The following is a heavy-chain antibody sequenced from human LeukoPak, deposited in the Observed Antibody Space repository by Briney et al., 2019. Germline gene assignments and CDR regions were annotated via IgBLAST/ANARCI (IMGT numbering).Heavy chain of an antibody. CDR3: AKDKGKYSTLYYFDY. CDR2: ISYDGSNK. J-gene: IGHJ4*02. CDR1: GSTFSSYG. D-gene: IGHD6-6*01. Sequence: GGSLRLSCAASGSTFSSYGMHWVRQAPGKGLEWVAVISYDGSNKYYADSVKGRFTISRDNSKNTLYLQMNSLRAEDTAVYYCAKDKGKYSTLYYFDYWGQGTLVTVSS. V-gene: IGHV3-30*18.